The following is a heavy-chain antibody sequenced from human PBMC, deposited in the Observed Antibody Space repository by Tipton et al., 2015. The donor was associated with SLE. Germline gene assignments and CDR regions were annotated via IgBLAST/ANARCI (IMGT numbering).Heavy chain of an antibody. D-gene: IGHD2-2*01. Sequence: TLSLTCTVSGGSISSGGYYWSWIRQHPGKGLEWIGYIYYSGSTNYNPSLKSRVTISVDTSKNQFSLKLSSVTAADTAVYYCARGGSSTSAARYMDVWGKGTTVTVSS. CDR2: IYYSGST. J-gene: IGHJ6*03. CDR1: GGSISSGGYY. CDR3: ARGGSSTSAARYMDV. V-gene: IGHV4-61*08.